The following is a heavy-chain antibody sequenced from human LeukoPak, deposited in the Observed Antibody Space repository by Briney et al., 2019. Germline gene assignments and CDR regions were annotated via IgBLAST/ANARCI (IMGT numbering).Heavy chain of an antibody. Sequence: SETLSLTCTVSGGSISSYYWSWIRQPPGKGLEWIGYIYYSGSTNYNPSLKSRVSISVDTSKNQFSLKLSSVTAADTAVYYCARDRGTWNDDGFDYWGQGTLVTVSS. D-gene: IGHD1-1*01. V-gene: IGHV4-59*12. J-gene: IGHJ4*02. CDR1: GGSISSYY. CDR3: ARDRGTWNDDGFDY. CDR2: IYYSGST.